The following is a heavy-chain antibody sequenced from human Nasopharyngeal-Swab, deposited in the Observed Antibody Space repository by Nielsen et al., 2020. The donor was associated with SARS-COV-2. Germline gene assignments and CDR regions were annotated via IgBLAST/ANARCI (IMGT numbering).Heavy chain of an antibody. D-gene: IGHD3-22*01. CDR3: ASLAMIGVHHAFDI. V-gene: IGHV1-69*13. CDR2: IIPIFGTA. J-gene: IGHJ3*02. CDR1: GGTFSSYA. Sequence: SVKVSCKASGGTFSSYAISWVRQAPGQGLEWMGGIIPIFGTANYAQKFQGRVTITADEFTSTAYMELSSLRSEDTAVYYCASLAMIGVHHAFDIWGQGTMVTVSS.